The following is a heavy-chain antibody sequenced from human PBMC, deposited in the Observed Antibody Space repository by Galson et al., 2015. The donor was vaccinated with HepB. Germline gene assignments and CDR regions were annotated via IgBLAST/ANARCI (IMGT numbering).Heavy chain of an antibody. Sequence: SVKVSCKASGYTFTSYYMHWVRQAPGQGLEWMGIINPSGGSTSYAQKFQGRVTMTRDTSTSTVYMELSSLRSEDTAVYYCARMIAAAARYYGMDVWGQGTTVTVSS. D-gene: IGHD6-13*01. CDR2: INPSGGST. CDR3: ARMIAAAARYYGMDV. CDR1: GYTFTSYY. V-gene: IGHV1-46*01. J-gene: IGHJ6*02.